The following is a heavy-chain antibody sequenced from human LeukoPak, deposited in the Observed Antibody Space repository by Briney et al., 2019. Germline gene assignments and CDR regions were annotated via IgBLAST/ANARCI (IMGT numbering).Heavy chain of an antibody. CDR3: ARDPSIVVVPATIGWFDP. D-gene: IGHD2-2*02. CDR2: ISSSSSYI. J-gene: IGHJ5*02. CDR1: GFTFSSYS. Sequence: PGGSLRLSCVASGFTFSSYSMNWVRQAPGKGLEWVSSISSSSSYIYYADSVKGRFTISGDNAKNSLYLQMNSLRAEDTAVYYCARDPSIVVVPATIGWFDPWGQGTLVTVSS. V-gene: IGHV3-21*01.